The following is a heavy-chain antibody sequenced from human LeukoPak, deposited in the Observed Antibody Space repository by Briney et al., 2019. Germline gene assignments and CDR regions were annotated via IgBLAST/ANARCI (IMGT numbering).Heavy chain of an antibody. CDR1: GYTFTSYD. D-gene: IGHD2-2*01. CDR3: ARRYCSSTSVYYYYYYGMDV. CDR2: MNPTSGNT. V-gene: IGHV1-8*01. J-gene: IGHJ6*02. Sequence: GASVKVSCKASGYTFTSYDINWVRQATGQGLEWMGWMNPTSGNTGYAPNFQGRVNMTRNTSISTAYMELSSLRSEDTAVYYCARRYCSSTSVYYYYYYGMDVWGQGTTVTVSS.